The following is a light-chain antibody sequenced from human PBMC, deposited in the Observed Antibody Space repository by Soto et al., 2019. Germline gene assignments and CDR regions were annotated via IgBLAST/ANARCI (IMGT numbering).Light chain of an antibody. V-gene: IGKV1-5*01. CDR1: QSINTW. J-gene: IGKJ1*01. CDR2: DAS. Sequence: DIQMTQSPSTLSASVGDRVTVTCRASQSINTWLSWYQQKPGKAPKLLIYDASSLQSGVPSRFTGRGSGTEFTLTISSLQPDDFATYYCQQYDTYSRTFGQGTKADIK. CDR3: QQYDTYSRT.